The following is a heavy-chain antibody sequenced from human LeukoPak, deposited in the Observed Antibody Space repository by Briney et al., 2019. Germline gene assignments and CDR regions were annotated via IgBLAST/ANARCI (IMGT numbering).Heavy chain of an antibody. CDR1: GFTFTTYS. V-gene: IGHV3-21*01. Sequence: GGSLRLSCEASGFTFTTYSMTWVRQAPGKGLEWVSIISSGSSAIFSADALKGRFTISRDNAKNSLYLQMNSLRAEDTAVYYCAGSDATGYIPREWDYWYFDLWGRGTLVTVSS. D-gene: IGHD3-9*01. J-gene: IGHJ2*01. CDR3: AGSDATGYIPREWDYWYFDL. CDR2: ISSGSSAI.